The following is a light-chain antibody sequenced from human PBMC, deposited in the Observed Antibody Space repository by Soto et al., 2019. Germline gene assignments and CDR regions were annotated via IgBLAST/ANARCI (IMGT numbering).Light chain of an antibody. CDR3: QQYESVPLT. J-gene: IGKJ4*01. CDR1: QGINKF. Sequence: DIQMTQSPSSLSASVGDSVTITCRASQGINKFLAWFQQKPGTAPKSLISTASRLQSGVPSRFSGSGSGTHFTLTINNLQPEDFATYDCQQYESVPLTFVGGTRVEIK. CDR2: TAS. V-gene: IGKV1-16*01.